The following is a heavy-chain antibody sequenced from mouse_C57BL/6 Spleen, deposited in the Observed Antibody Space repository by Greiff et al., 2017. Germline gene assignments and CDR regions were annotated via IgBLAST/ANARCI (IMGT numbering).Heavy chain of an antibody. CDR1: GYAFSSDW. CDR2: IYPGDGDT. J-gene: IGHJ3*01. D-gene: IGHD1-1*01. Sequence: QVQLQQSGAELVKPGASVKISCKASGYAFSSDWMNWVKQRPGKGLEWIGQIYPGDGDTNYNGKFKGKATLTAAKSSSTAYLQLSSLTSEDAAVYFCARDYYGSAGFAYWGQGTLVTVSA. CDR3: ARDYYGSAGFAY. V-gene: IGHV1-80*01.